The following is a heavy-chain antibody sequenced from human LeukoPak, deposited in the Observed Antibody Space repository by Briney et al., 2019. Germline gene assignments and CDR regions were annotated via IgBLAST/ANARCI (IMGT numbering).Heavy chain of an antibody. CDR1: GFTFSNYG. CDR2: ISFDGSNK. V-gene: IGHV3-30*03. J-gene: IGHJ4*02. Sequence: GGSLRLSCAASGFTFSNYGMHWVRQAPGKGLEWVAVISFDGSNKYYADSVKGRFTISRDSSKNTLYLQMNSLRAADTAVYYCTRGGSIAVAGRPFDYWGQGTLVTVSS. D-gene: IGHD6-19*01. CDR3: TRGGSIAVAGRPFDY.